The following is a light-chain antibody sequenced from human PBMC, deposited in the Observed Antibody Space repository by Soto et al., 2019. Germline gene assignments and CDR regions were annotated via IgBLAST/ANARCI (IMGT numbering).Light chain of an antibody. CDR3: QQYDNRLMST. J-gene: IGKJ2*01. CDR2: GAS. V-gene: IGKV3-15*01. CDR1: QSVSSN. Sequence: IAMTQAPATLSVSPGERATLSCRASQSVSSNLAWYQQKPGQAPRLLIYGASTRATGFPARFSGSGSGTEFTLTISSLQSEDFAVYYCQQYDNRLMSTFGQGNKLEIK.